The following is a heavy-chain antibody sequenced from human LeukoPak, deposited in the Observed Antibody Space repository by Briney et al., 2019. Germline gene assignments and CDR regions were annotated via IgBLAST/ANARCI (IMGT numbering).Heavy chain of an antibody. Sequence: GGSLRLSCAASGFTFSCYAMSWVRQAPGKGLEWISAISGSGGSTYYVDSVKGRFTISRDNSKNTLYLQMNSLRVEDTAVYYCAKLPVAGLYFDYWGQGTLVTVSS. CDR2: ISGSGGST. CDR3: AKLPVAGLYFDY. D-gene: IGHD6-19*01. CDR1: GFTFSCYA. J-gene: IGHJ4*02. V-gene: IGHV3-23*01.